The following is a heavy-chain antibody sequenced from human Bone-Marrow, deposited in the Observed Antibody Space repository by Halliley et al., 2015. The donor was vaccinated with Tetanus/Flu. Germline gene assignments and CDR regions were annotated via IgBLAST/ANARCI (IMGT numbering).Heavy chain of an antibody. V-gene: IGHV1-69*01. CDR3: AREGGLYCTGGLCNIAMDV. CDR2: IIPIFGTT. J-gene: IGHJ4*02. Sequence: QLVQSGAEVKKPGSSVKVSCKASGGTFRSYGISWVRQAPGQGLEWMGGIIPIFGTTKYPQKFQGRVTLTADESTSTAYMELSSRGSEDTAVYYCAREGGLYCTGGLCNIAMDVWGQGTQVTVSS. CDR1: GGTFRSYG. D-gene: IGHD2-8*02.